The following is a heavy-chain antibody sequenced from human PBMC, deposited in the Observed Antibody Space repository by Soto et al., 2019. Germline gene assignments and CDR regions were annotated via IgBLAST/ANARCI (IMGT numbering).Heavy chain of an antibody. CDR3: AKIALVGSFGFELARDY. Sequence: GGSLRLSCVASGFILTAYAMSWVRQGPGKGLEWVAGISFSGHNTNYADSVKGRFITSRDNSKNTLYLLMNRLRTEDIGIYYCAKIALVGSFGFELARDYWGQGILVTVSS. J-gene: IGHJ4*02. CDR2: ISFSGHNT. CDR1: GFILTAYA. V-gene: IGHV3-23*01. D-gene: IGHD2-8*02.